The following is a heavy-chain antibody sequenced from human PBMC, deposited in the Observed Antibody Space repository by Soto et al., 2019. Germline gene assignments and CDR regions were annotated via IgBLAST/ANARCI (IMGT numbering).Heavy chain of an antibody. V-gene: IGHV4-34*01. J-gene: IGHJ5*02. CDR2: INHSGSI. D-gene: IGHD6-6*01. CDR1: GGSFSGYY. CDR3: ASLPREQLAENNWFDP. Sequence: SETLSLTCAVYGGSFSGYYWSWIRQPPGKGLEWIGEINHSGSINYNPSLKSRVTISVDTSKNQFSLKLSSVTAADTAVYYCASLPREQLAENNWFDPWGQGTLVTVSS.